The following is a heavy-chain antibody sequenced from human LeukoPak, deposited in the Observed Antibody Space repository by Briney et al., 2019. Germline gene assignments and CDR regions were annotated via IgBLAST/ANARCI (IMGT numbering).Heavy chain of an antibody. D-gene: IGHD5-24*01. J-gene: IGHJ4*02. CDR1: GGTFSSYA. Sequence: SVKVSCKASGGTFSSYAISWVRQAPGQGLEWMGRIIPILGIANYAQKFQSRVTITADKSTSTAYMELSSLRSEDTAVYYCAREGVATTPGYFDYWGQGTLVTVSS. CDR2: IIPILGIA. CDR3: AREGVATTPGYFDY. V-gene: IGHV1-69*04.